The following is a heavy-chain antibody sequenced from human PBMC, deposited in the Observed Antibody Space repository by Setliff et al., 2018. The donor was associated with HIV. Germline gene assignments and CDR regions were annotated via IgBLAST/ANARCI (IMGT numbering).Heavy chain of an antibody. J-gene: IGHJ4*02. CDR2: INPSRHNT. Sequence: ASVKVSCKASGYTFTDYFIHWVRQAPGQGLEWMGRINPSRHNTGYAQMFQGRLTMTRNSSINTAYMELSSLTSDDTAVYFCARGAGWSNPSDYWGQGTLVTVSS. D-gene: IGHD2-8*02. CDR3: ARGAGWSNPSDY. V-gene: IGHV1-8*02. CDR1: GYTFTDYF.